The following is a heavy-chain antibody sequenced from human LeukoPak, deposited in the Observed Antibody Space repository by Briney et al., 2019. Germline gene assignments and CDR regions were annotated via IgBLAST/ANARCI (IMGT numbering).Heavy chain of an antibody. J-gene: IGHJ6*03. D-gene: IGHD3-10*01. V-gene: IGHV3-74*01. CDR3: ARVARGDYYYYYMDV. CDR1: GVTFSSYW. Sequence: GGSLRLSCGASGVTFSSYWMHWVRQAPGKGLGWVSRINNDGSSTSYADSVQGRFTISRDNAKNTLYLQMNSLRAEDTALYYCARVARGDYYYYYMDVWGKGTTVTVSS. CDR2: INNDGSST.